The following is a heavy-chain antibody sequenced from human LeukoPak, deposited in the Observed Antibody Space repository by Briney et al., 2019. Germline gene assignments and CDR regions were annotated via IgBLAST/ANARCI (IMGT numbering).Heavy chain of an antibody. J-gene: IGHJ5*02. D-gene: IGHD3-9*01. CDR2: INHSGST. V-gene: IGHV4-34*01. Sequence: SETLSLTCAVYGGSFSGYYWSWIRQPPGKGLEWIGEINHSGSTNYNPSLKSRVTISVDTSKNQFSLKLSSVTAADTAVYYCARDDIAWGQGTLVTVSS. CDR1: GGSFSGYY. CDR3: ARDDIA.